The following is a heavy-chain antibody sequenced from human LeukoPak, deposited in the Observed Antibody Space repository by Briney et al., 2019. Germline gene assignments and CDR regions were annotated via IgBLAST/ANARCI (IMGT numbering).Heavy chain of an antibody. CDR3: ARSSSWYPPVDY. CDR1: GGSISSYY. D-gene: IGHD6-13*01. J-gene: IGHJ4*02. V-gene: IGHV4-59*01. CDR2: IYYSGST. Sequence: PSETLSLTCTVSGGSISSYYWSWIRQPPGKGLEWIGYIYYSGSTNYNPSLKSRVTISVDTSKNQFSLKLSSVTAADTAVYYCARSSSWYPPVDYWGQGTLVTVSS.